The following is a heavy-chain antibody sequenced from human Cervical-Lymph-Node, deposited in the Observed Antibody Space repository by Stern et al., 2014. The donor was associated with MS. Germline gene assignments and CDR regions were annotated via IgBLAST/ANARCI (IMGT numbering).Heavy chain of an antibody. CDR2: FNPGSNNA. CDR3: VRADDQDFDY. Sequence: QVQLVESGAAVKKPGASVTVSCKAFGYTVTDYYVHWVRQAPGQGLAWMGIFNPGSNNATYAQRFQGRVSMTRDTSTNTFYMELSSLTPEDTAMYYCVRADDQDFDYWGQGTQVTVSS. CDR1: GYTVTDYY. J-gene: IGHJ4*02. D-gene: IGHD1-1*01. V-gene: IGHV1-46*03.